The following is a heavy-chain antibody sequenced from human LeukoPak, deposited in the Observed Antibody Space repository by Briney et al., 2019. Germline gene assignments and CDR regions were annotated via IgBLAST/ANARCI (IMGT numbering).Heavy chain of an antibody. CDR3: ARGGWLRLFGY. D-gene: IGHD5-12*01. Sequence: PSETLSLTCTVSGGSISSSSYNWDWIRQPPGKGLEWIGRISYSGSTYYNPSLKSRVTISVDTSKNQFSLKLSSVTAADTAVYYCARGGWLRLFGYWGQGTLVTVSS. J-gene: IGHJ4*02. V-gene: IGHV4-39*07. CDR1: GGSISSSSYN. CDR2: ISYSGST.